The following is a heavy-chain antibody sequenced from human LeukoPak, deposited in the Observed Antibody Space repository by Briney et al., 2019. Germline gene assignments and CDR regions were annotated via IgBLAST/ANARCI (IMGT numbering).Heavy chain of an antibody. Sequence: SETLSLTCTVSGGSISTYYWSWIRQPPGKGLEWIGYIYHSGSTYYNPSLKSRVTISVDRSKNQFSLELSSVTAADTAVYYCARGDGSGSYYNGYSWFDPWGQGTLVTVSS. V-gene: IGHV4-59*12. J-gene: IGHJ5*02. D-gene: IGHD3-10*01. CDR1: GGSISTYY. CDR3: ARGDGSGSYYNGYSWFDP. CDR2: IYHSGST.